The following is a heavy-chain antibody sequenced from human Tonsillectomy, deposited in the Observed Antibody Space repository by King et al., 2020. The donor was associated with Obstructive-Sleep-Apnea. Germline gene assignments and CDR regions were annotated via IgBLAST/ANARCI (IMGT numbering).Heavy chain of an antibody. D-gene: IGHD6-19*01. J-gene: IGHJ5*02. V-gene: IGHV4-34*01. CDR1: GGSFSGYY. CDR3: ARDAYSGGWYGFDP. Sequence: VQLQQWGAGLLKPSETLSLTCAVYGGSFSGYYWSWIRQPPGEGLEWIGEINQSGSTNYNPFLKSRVTISVDTSKNQFSLKLNSVTAADTAVYYCARDAYSGGWYGFDPWGQGTLVTVSS. CDR2: INQSGST.